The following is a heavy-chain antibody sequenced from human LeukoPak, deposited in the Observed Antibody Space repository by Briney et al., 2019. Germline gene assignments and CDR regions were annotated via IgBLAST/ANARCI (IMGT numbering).Heavy chain of an antibody. CDR2: IYYSGSH. Sequence: SETLSLTCTVSGGSISSYYWSWIRQPPAKGLEWMGYIYYSGSHNYNPSLKSRVTISVDTSKNQFSLKLSPVTAADTAVYYCARLHDGYRYGADYWGQGTLVTAS. V-gene: IGHV4-59*08. CDR3: ARLHDGYRYGADY. J-gene: IGHJ4*02. CDR1: GGSISSYY. D-gene: IGHD5-18*01.